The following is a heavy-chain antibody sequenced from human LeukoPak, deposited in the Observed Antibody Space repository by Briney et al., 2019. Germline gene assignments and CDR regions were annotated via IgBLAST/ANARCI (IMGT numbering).Heavy chain of an antibody. CDR2: IDPSDSYT. J-gene: IGHJ4*02. CDR1: GYSFTSYW. D-gene: IGHD3-22*01. Sequence: GESLKISCKGSGYSFTSYWISWVRQMPGKGLEWMGWIDPSDSYTNYSPSFQGHVTISADKSISTAYLQWSSLKASDTAMYYCASFTYYYDSSGFGYWGQGTLVTVSS. V-gene: IGHV5-10-1*01. CDR3: ASFTYYYDSSGFGY.